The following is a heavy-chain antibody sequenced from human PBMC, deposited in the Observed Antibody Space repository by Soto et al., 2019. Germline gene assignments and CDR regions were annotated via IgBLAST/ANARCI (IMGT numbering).Heavy chain of an antibody. V-gene: IGHV3-11*01. Sequence: GGSLRLSCAASGFTFSDYYMSWIRQAPGKGLEWVSYISSSGSTIYYADSVKGRFTISRDNAKNSLYLQMNSLRAEDTAVYYCARVFKYQLPGGFSYYYYMDVWGKGTTVTVSS. CDR2: ISSSGSTI. J-gene: IGHJ6*03. D-gene: IGHD2-2*01. CDR1: GFTFSDYY. CDR3: ARVFKYQLPGGFSYYYYMDV.